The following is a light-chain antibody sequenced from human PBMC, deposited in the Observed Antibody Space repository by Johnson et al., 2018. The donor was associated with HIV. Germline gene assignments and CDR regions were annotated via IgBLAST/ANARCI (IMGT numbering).Light chain of an antibody. CDR3: GTWDTSLSTVAF. Sequence: QSVLTQPPSVSAAPGQKVTISCSGSSSNIGNNYVSWYQQLPGTATKLLIYENNKRPSGIPDRFSGSKSGTSATLGIAGPPTGDEADYYCGTWDTSLSTVAFFGTATKLTVL. J-gene: IGLJ1*01. CDR2: ENN. V-gene: IGLV1-51*02. CDR1: SSNIGNNY.